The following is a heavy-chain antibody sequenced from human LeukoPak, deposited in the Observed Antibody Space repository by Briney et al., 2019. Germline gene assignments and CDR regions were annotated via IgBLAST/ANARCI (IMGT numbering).Heavy chain of an antibody. J-gene: IGHJ4*02. V-gene: IGHV1-18*01. CDR3: ARGSFPSDDILTGPFDN. D-gene: IGHD3-9*01. Sequence: ASVKVSCKASGYTFTSYGISWVRQAAGQGLEWVGWISSYNGNTNYAQKLQGSATMTTDTSTSTAYMDLRSLRSDDTAVYYCARGSFPSDDILTGPFDNWGQGTLVSVSS. CDR1: GYTFTSYG. CDR2: ISSYNGNT.